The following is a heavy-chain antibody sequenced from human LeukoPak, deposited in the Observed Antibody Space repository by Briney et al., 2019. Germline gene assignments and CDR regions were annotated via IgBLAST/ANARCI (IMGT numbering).Heavy chain of an antibody. V-gene: IGHV1-18*01. J-gene: IGHJ4*02. CDR3: ARDHYGDYDFAH. Sequence: ASVKVSCKASGYTFTSYGISWVRQAPGQGLEWMGWISAYNGNTNYAQKLQGRVTMTTDTSTSTAYMELSRLRSDDTAVYYCARDHYGDYDFAHWGQGTLVTVSS. CDR2: ISAYNGNT. D-gene: IGHD4-17*01. CDR1: GYTFTSYG.